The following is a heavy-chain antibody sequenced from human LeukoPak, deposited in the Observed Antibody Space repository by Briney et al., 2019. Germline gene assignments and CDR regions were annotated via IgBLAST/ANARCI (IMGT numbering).Heavy chain of an antibody. J-gene: IGHJ5*02. V-gene: IGHV4-34*01. Sequence: DPSETLSLTCAVYGGSFSGYYWSWIRQPSGKGLEWIGEINHSGSTNYNPSLKSRVTISVDTSKSQFSLKLSSVTAADTAVYYCARLPLSNRWFDPWGQGTLVTVSS. D-gene: IGHD2/OR15-2a*01. CDR2: INHSGST. CDR1: GGSFSGYY. CDR3: ARLPLSNRWFDP.